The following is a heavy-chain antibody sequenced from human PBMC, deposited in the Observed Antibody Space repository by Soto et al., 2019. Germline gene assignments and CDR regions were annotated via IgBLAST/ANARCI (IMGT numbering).Heavy chain of an antibody. D-gene: IGHD4-17*01. Sequence: SETLSLTCSVSSGSISSGDYYWSWIRQNPGKGLEWIGNIYSSGSPYYSPSLRSRVTVSMDTSKNQFSLKLYYVTAADTAVYYCARDRADGDSERAFDYWGQGTLVTVSS. J-gene: IGHJ4*02. CDR2: IYSSGSP. V-gene: IGHV4-31*03. CDR1: SGSISSGDYY. CDR3: ARDRADGDSERAFDY.